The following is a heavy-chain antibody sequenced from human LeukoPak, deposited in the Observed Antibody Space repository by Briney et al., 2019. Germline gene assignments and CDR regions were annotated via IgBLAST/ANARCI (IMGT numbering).Heavy chain of an antibody. CDR1: GFTFSSYA. CDR3: AKDRVTTFRYFDL. J-gene: IGHJ2*01. CDR2: ISYDGSNK. V-gene: IGHV3-30*04. D-gene: IGHD4-17*01. Sequence: PGGSLRLSCAASGFTFSSYAMHWVRQAPGKGLEWVAIISYDGSNKYYADSVKGRFTISRDNSKNTLYLQMNSLRAEDTAVYYCAKDRVTTFRYFDLGGRGTLVTVSS.